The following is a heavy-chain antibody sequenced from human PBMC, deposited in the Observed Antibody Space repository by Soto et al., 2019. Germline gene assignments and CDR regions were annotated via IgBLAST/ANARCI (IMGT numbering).Heavy chain of an antibody. CDR1: GGTFSSYA. CDR2: IIPIFGTA. V-gene: IGHV1-69*13. CDR3: ARSGYSYGPDPQQNFDY. J-gene: IGHJ4*02. D-gene: IGHD5-18*01. Sequence: GASVKVSCKASGGTFSSYAISWVRQAPGQGLEWMGGIIPIFGTANYAQKFQGRVTITADESTSTAYMELSSLRSEDTAVYYCARSGYSYGPDPQQNFDYWGQGTLVTVSS.